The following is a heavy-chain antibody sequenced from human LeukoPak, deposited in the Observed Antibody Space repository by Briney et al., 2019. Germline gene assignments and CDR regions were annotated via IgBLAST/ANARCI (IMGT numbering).Heavy chain of an antibody. Sequence: SETLSLTCTVSGGSISSSSYYWGWIRQPPGKGLEWIGSIYYSGSTYYNPSLKSRVTISVDTSKNQFSLKLSSVTAADTAVYYCARDSGVYYDSSGYYPFNWFDPWGQGTLVTVSS. CDR3: ARDSGVYYDSSGYYPFNWFDP. D-gene: IGHD3-22*01. J-gene: IGHJ5*02. CDR2: IYYSGST. CDR1: GGSISSSSYY. V-gene: IGHV4-39*07.